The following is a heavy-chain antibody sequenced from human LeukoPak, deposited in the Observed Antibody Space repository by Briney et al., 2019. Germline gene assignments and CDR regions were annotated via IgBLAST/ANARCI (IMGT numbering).Heavy chain of an antibody. D-gene: IGHD3-3*01. CDR2: IIPILGIA. CDR1: GGTFSSYT. CDR3: AGGNHYDFWSGDGYFDY. J-gene: IGHJ4*02. Sequence: SVKVSCKASGGTFSSYTISWVRQAPGQGLEWMGRIIPILGIANYAQKFQERVTITRDMSTSTAYMELSSLRSEDTAVYYCAGGNHYDFWSGDGYFDYWGQGTLVTVSS. V-gene: IGHV1-69*02.